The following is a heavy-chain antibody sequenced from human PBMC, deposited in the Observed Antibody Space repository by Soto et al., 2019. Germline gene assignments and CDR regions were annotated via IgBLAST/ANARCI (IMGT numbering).Heavy chain of an antibody. D-gene: IGHD2-15*01. V-gene: IGHV3-30-3*01. CDR3: ARAGCDGGSCYTLVGLRYGMDV. CDR1: GFILSTYA. Sequence: QVQLVESGGGVVQPGRSLRLSCAASGFILSTYAMYWVRQAPGKGLEWVAVISYDGNNKYYADSVKGRFTISRDNSKNTLYLQMNSLRAEDTAVYYCARAGCDGGSCYTLVGLRYGMDVWGQGTTGHRLL. J-gene: IGHJ6*02. CDR2: ISYDGNNK.